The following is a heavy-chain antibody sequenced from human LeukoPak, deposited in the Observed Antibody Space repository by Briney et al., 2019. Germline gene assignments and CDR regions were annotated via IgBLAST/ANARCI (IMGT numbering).Heavy chain of an antibody. CDR3: ARVYDYVSLPDY. V-gene: IGHV4-59*01. CDR2: IYYSGST. D-gene: IGHD3-16*01. CDR1: GGSISSYY. J-gene: IGHJ4*02. Sequence: SENLSLTCTVSGGSISSYYWSWIRQPPGKGLEWIGYIYYSGSTNYNPSLKSRVTISVDTSKHQFSLKLSSVTAADTAVYYCARVYDYVSLPDYWGQGTLVTISS.